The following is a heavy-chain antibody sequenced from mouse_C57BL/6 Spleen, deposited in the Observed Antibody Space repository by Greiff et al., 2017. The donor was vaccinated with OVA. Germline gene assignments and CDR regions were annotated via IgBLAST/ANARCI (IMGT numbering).Heavy chain of an antibody. CDR1: GYTFTSYW. CDR2: IYPGSGST. J-gene: IGHJ4*01. CDR3: ERPDDDYDGYAMDD. D-gene: IGHD2-4*01. V-gene: IGHV1-55*01. Sequence: QVQLQQPGAELVKPGASVKMSCKASGYTFTSYWITWVKQRPGQGLEWIGDIYPGSGSTNYNEKFKSKATLTVDTSSSTAYMQLSSLTSEDSAVYASERPDDDYDGYAMDDWGQGTSVTVSS.